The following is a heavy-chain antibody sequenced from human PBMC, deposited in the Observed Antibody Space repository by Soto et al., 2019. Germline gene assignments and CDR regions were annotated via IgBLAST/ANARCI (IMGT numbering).Heavy chain of an antibody. V-gene: IGHV3-11*01. D-gene: IGHD6-6*01. J-gene: IGHJ6*03. Sequence: GGSLRLSCAASGFTFSDYYMSWIRQAPGKGLEWVSYISSSGRAIYYADSVKGRFTISRDNAKNSLYLQMNTLRAEDTAVYYCARPPPSPYYYYMDVWGKGTTVTVSS. CDR2: ISSSGRAI. CDR1: GFTFSDYY. CDR3: ARPPPSPYYYYMDV.